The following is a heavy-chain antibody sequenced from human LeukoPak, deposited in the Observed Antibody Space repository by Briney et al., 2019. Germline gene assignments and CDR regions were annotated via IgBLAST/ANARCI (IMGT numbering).Heavy chain of an antibody. J-gene: IGHJ3*02. CDR3: AKSNGYGLVDI. Sequence: SETLSLTCTVSGGSLITPNYWGWVRLPPRKGLEWIGNIFYSGGTYYNQSLQSRVTISLDTSRNQFSLKLNSVTAADTAVYYCAKSNGYGLVDIWGQGTMVTVSS. D-gene: IGHD3-10*01. CDR1: GGSLITPNY. V-gene: IGHV4-39*07. CDR2: IFYSGGT.